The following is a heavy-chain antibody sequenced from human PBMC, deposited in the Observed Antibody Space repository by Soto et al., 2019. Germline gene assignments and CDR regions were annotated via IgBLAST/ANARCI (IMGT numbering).Heavy chain of an antibody. J-gene: IGHJ4*02. D-gene: IGHD3-3*01. CDR3: AKLTYSDLWSGSHDS. CDR2: ISASGDNT. V-gene: IGHV3-23*01. CDR1: GFTFSSRA. Sequence: GGSLRLSCAASGFTFSSRAMSWVRQAPGKGLDWVSIISASGDNTYYADSVKGRFTISRDNSKNTLYLQVNSVRAEDTAVYYCAKLTYSDLWSGSHDSWGQGTLVTVSS.